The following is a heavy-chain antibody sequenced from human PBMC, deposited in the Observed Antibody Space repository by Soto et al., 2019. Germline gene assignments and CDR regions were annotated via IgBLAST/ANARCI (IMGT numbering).Heavy chain of an antibody. CDR3: ARGRLGSGSYYKKLYYLDY. D-gene: IGHD3-10*01. CDR1: GGSFSGYY. V-gene: IGHV4-34*01. Sequence: SETLSLTCAVYGGSFSGYYWSWTRQPPGKGLEWIGEINHSGSTNYNPSLKSRVTISVDTSKNQFSLKLSSVTAADTAVYYCARGRLGSGSYYKKLYYLDYWGQGTLVTVSS. CDR2: INHSGST. J-gene: IGHJ4*02.